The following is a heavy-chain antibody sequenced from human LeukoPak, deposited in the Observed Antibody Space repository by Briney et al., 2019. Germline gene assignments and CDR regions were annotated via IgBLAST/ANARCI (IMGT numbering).Heavy chain of an antibody. CDR2: MNPNSGNT. CDR1: GYTFTSYD. Sequence: ASVKVSCKASGYTFTSYDINGGRQATGQGLEWMGWMNPNSGNTGYAQKFQGRVTMTRNTSISTAYMELSSLRSDDTAVYYCARDPEFRSGSYATDYWGQGTLVTVSS. J-gene: IGHJ4*02. V-gene: IGHV1-8*01. D-gene: IGHD1-26*01. CDR3: ARDPEFRSGSYATDY.